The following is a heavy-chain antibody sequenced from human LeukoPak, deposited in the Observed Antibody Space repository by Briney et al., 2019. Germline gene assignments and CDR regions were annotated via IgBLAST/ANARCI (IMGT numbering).Heavy chain of an antibody. D-gene: IGHD3-22*01. CDR3: AKDSHITMIVVVPLDYFDY. CDR2: ISGSGGST. J-gene: IGHJ4*02. V-gene: IGHV3-23*01. CDR1: GFTFSSYA. Sequence: PGGSLRLSCAASGFTFSSYAMSWVRQAPGKGLEWVSAISGSGGSTYYADSVKGRFTISRDNSKNTLYLQMNSLRAEDTAVYYCAKDSHITMIVVVPLDYFDYWGQGTLVTVCS.